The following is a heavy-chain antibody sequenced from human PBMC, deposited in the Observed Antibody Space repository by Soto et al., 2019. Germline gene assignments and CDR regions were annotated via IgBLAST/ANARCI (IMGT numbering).Heavy chain of an antibody. CDR3: ASRRNPYGAYDY. V-gene: IGHV3-66*01. D-gene: IGHD4-17*01. J-gene: IGHJ4*02. CDR2: IYSGGST. CDR1: GFTVSRNF. Sequence: GGSLRLSCAASGFTVSRNFMSWVRQAPGKGLEWVSIIYSGGSTYYADSVKGRFTISRDNSKNTLYLQMNSLRADDTAVYYCASRRNPYGAYDYWGQGTLVTVSS.